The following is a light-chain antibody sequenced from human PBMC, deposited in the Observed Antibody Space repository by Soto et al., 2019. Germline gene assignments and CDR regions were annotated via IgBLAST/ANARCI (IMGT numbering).Light chain of an antibody. Sequence: QSVLTQPPSMSGAPGQRVTISCTGDSSNIGAGYDVHWYQQPPGAAPKLLIYGNSDRPSGVPDRFSGSKSGTSASLAITGLQAEDEADYYCCSYAGSYTWVFGSGTKLTVL. J-gene: IGLJ1*01. CDR3: CSYAGSYTWV. CDR2: GNS. CDR1: SSNIGAGYD. V-gene: IGLV1-40*01.